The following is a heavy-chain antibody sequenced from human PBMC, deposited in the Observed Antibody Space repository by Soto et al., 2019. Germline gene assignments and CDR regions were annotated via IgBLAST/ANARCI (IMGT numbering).Heavy chain of an antibody. V-gene: IGHV6-1*01. Sequence: SHALSLTDAICGRRACSNSFAWTVLRQSPSRGLEWLGRTYYTSKWYNDYAVSVKSRITINPDTSKNQFSLQLNSVTPEDTAVYYCARGWLGYYFDYWGQGTLVTVSS. D-gene: IGHD3-22*01. CDR3: ARGWLGYYFDY. CDR2: TYYTSKWYN. CDR1: GRRACSNSFA. J-gene: IGHJ4*02.